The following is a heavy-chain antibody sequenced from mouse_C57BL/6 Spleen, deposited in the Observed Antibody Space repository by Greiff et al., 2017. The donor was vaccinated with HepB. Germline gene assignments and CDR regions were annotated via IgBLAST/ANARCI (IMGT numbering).Heavy chain of an antibody. CDR2: ISSGGSYT. Sequence: EVQRVESGGDLVKPGGSLKLSCAASGFTFSSYGLSWVRQTPDKRLEWVATISSGGSYTYYPDSVKGRFTISRDNAKNTLYLQMSSLKSEDTAMYYCARQGTTSYWYFDVWGTGTTVTVSS. V-gene: IGHV5-6*01. CDR1: GFTFSSYG. J-gene: IGHJ1*03. D-gene: IGHD2-14*01. CDR3: ARQGTTSYWYFDV.